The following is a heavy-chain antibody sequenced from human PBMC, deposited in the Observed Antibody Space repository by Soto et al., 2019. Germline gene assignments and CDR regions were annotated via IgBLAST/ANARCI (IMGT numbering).Heavy chain of an antibody. J-gene: IGHJ4*02. Sequence: QVQLQESGPGLVKPSQTLSLTCTVSGGSISSGAYYWGWIRQHPGKGLEWIGYIYYTGSTYYNPSLKSRVTISVDTSKDQFSLNLNSVTAADTAVYYCARGYHTSSWAGYFFDYWGQGTLVTVSS. CDR2: IYYTGST. V-gene: IGHV4-31*03. CDR1: GGSISSGAYY. D-gene: IGHD6-13*01. CDR3: ARGYHTSSWAGYFFDY.